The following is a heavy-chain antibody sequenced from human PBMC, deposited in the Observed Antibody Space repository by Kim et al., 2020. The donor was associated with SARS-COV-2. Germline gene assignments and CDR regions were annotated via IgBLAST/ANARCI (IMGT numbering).Heavy chain of an antibody. CDR3: ARGPYCSITTCPVDEAFD. D-gene: IGHD2-2*01. CDR2: IGTAADT. V-gene: IGHV3-13*01. CDR1: GFSFSSYD. J-gene: IGHJ3*02. Sequence: GGSLRLSCAASGFSFSSYDMHWVRQGSRKGLEWVSTIGTAADTFYAGSVKGRFTISRENARNSLYLQMDSLSAEDTAVYFCARGPYCSITTCPVDEAFD.